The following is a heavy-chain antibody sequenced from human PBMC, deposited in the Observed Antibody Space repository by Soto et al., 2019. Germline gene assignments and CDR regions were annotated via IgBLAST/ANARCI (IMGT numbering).Heavy chain of an antibody. CDR2: IYYRGST. D-gene: IGHD3-3*01. CDR1: GGSVSSGSYY. Sequence: SETLSLTCTVSGGSVSSGSYYWSWIRQPPGKGLEWIGYIYYRGSTNYNPSLKSRVTISVDTSKNQFSLKLSSVTAADTAVYYCASTTIFGVVHYYYYGMDVWGQGTTVTVSS. J-gene: IGHJ6*02. CDR3: ASTTIFGVVHYYYYGMDV. V-gene: IGHV4-61*01.